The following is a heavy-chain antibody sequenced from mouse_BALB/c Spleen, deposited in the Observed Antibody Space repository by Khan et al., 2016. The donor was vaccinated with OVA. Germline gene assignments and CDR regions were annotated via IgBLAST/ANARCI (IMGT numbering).Heavy chain of an antibody. Sequence: EVQLQESGPGLVKPSQSLSLTCTVTGCSITSDYAWNWIRQFPGNKLEWMGYISYSGSSSYNPSLKSRFSITRDTSKNQFFLHLNSVTAEDTATYYCARYRFYYGRGFFDVWGAGTTVTVSS. D-gene: IGHD1-1*01. CDR3: ARYRFYYGRGFFDV. V-gene: IGHV3-2*02. CDR1: GCSITSDYA. CDR2: ISYSGSS. J-gene: IGHJ1*01.